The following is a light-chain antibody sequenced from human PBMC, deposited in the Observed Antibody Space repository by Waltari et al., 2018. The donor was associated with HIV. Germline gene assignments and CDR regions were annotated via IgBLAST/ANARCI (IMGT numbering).Light chain of an antibody. CDR1: QSLLYDSNNKNY. CDR2: WAS. J-gene: IGKJ4*01. Sequence: DIVMTQSPDSLAVSLGERATINCKSSQSLLYDSNNKNYFGWYQQKPGQPPKLLIYWASTRESGVPDRSSGSGSGTDFTLTISSLQAEDVAVYSCQQYYDTPLTFGGGTKVEIK. V-gene: IGKV4-1*01. CDR3: QQYYDTPLT.